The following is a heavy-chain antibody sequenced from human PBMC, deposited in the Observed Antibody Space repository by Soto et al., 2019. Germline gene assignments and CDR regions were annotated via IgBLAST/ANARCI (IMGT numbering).Heavy chain of an antibody. J-gene: IGHJ6*02. D-gene: IGHD2-21*02. CDR2: ISSSSSYI. V-gene: IGHV3-21*01. CDR1: GFTFSSYS. CDR3: ARDSPGEYCGGDCWPRGKVMDV. Sequence: PGGSLRLSCAASGFTFSSYSMNWVRQAPGKGLEWVSSISSSSSYIYYADSVKGRFTISRDNAKNSLYLQMNSLRAEDTAVYYCARDSPGEYCGGDCWPRGKVMDVWGQGTTVTVSS.